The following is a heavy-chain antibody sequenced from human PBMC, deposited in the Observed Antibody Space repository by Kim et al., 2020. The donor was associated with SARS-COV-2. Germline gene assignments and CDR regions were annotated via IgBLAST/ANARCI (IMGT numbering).Heavy chain of an antibody. V-gene: IGHV3-11*03. CDR1: GFSFSAYY. CDR2: IGTISTYT. Sequence: GGSLRLSCEASGFSFSAYYMHWIRQAPGEGLEWLAYIGTISTYTKYAASVKGRFTISRDNAKNSLYLQMDGLRAEDTALYYCARPKGHCSGASCEGAFDSWGQGPMVTVSS. CDR3: ARPKGHCSGASCEGAFDS. J-gene: IGHJ3*02. D-gene: IGHD2-15*01.